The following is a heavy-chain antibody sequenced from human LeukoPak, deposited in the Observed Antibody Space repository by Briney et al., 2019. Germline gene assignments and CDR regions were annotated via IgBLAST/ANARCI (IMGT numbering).Heavy chain of an antibody. CDR3: VRGEGYSRSYFDY. CDR2: IHYSGST. D-gene: IGHD1-26*01. J-gene: IGHJ4*02. CDR1: GGSISSYY. Sequence: KASETLSLTCSVSGGSISSYYWSWIRQPPGKGLEWIGYIHYSGSTNYNPSLKSRVTMSVDTSKNQFSLNLSSVTAADTAVYYCVRGEGYSRSYFDYWGQGTLVTVSS. V-gene: IGHV4-59*01.